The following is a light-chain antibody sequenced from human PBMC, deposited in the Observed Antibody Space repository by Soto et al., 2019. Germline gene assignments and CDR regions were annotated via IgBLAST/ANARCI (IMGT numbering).Light chain of an antibody. CDR2: WAS. J-gene: IGKJ4*01. Sequence: DIVMTQSPDSLAVSLGERATINCKSSQSVLYNSNNKNYLAWYQQKPGQPPKLLIYWASTRESGVTDRFSGSGSGTDFTLTVSSLQAEDVAGYYCQQYYSLPLTFGGGTKVEIK. V-gene: IGKV4-1*01. CDR1: QSVLYNSNNKNY. CDR3: QQYYSLPLT.